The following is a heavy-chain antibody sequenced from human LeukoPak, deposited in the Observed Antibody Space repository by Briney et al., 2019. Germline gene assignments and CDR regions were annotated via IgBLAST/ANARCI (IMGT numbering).Heavy chain of an antibody. CDR3: ATELVYGSGSLPYYYMDV. CDR1: GFTFSSYY. V-gene: IGHV3-7*01. Sequence: GGSLRLSCVASGFTFSSYYMSWVRQAPGKGLEWVANIKEDGSERYYVDSMKGRFTISRDNAKNSLYLQMNSLRAEDTAVYYCATELVYGSGSLPYYYMDVWGKGTTVTVSS. CDR2: IKEDGSER. J-gene: IGHJ6*03. D-gene: IGHD3-10*01.